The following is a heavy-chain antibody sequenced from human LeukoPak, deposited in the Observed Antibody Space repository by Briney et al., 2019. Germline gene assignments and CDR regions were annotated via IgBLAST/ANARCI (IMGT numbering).Heavy chain of an antibody. CDR2: MNPNSGNT. V-gene: IGHV1-8*01. CDR1: GYTFTNYD. J-gene: IGHJ4*02. Sequence: GASVKVSCKASGYTFTNYDINWVRQATGQGLEWMGWMNPNSGNTGYAQKFQGRVTMTRNTSISTAYTGLSSLRSEDTAVYYCAREGDNTNFDYWGQGTLVTVSS. D-gene: IGHD1-1*01. CDR3: AREGDNTNFDY.